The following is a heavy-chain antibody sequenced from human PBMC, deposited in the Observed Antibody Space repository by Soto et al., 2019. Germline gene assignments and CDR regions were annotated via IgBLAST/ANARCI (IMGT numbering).Heavy chain of an antibody. Sequence: QVYLQESGPGLVKPSGTLSLTCAVSGASVSTPYWWTWVRQPPGKDLEWIGDVYHTGGNNYNPSLMTRGTISLDKSKTLFSRHICPVTAANTAIYYCASSTAWYRLDVWGQGTMVIVSS. CDR2: VYHTGGN. D-gene: IGHD2-8*02. J-gene: IGHJ3*01. V-gene: IGHV4-4*02. CDR3: ASSTAWYRLDV. CDR1: GASVSTPYW.